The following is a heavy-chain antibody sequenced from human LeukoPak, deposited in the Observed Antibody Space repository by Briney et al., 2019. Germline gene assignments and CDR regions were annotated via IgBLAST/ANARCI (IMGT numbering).Heavy chain of an antibody. Sequence: ASVKVSCKASGYTFTGYYMHWVRQAPGQGLEWMGWISAYNGNTNYAQKLQGRVTMTTDTSTSTAYMELRSLRSDDTAVYYCARVQAQLELDYWGQGTLVTVST. V-gene: IGHV1-18*04. CDR2: ISAYNGNT. CDR3: ARVQAQLELDY. D-gene: IGHD1-1*01. CDR1: GYTFTGYY. J-gene: IGHJ4*02.